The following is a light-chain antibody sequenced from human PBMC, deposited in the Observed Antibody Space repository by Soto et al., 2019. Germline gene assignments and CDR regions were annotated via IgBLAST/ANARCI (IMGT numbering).Light chain of an antibody. CDR1: SSDVGGYNY. CDR2: EVS. V-gene: IGLV2-8*01. CDR3: SSFAGNNNFV. Sequence: QSALTQPPSASGSPGQSVTISCTGTSSDVGGYNYVSWYQQHPGKAPKLMISEVSKRPSGVPDRFSGSKSGNTASLTVSGLQAEDEADYYCSSFAGNNNFVFVGRTKLTVL. J-gene: IGLJ2*01.